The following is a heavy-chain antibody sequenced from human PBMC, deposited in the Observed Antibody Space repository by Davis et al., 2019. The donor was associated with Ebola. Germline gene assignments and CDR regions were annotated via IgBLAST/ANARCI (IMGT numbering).Heavy chain of an antibody. CDR2: ILHSGGT. D-gene: IGHD4-17*01. CDR1: GGSISSGDYS. J-gene: IGHJ4*02. V-gene: IGHV4-30-2*01. Sequence: MPSETLSLTCGVSGGSISSGDYSWSWIRQPPGKGLEWLGYILHSGGTFYNPSLRSRVTISVDRSKNQFSLRLNSVTAADTAVYYCAGYGDYFLGWGQGTLVTVSS. CDR3: AGYGDYFLG.